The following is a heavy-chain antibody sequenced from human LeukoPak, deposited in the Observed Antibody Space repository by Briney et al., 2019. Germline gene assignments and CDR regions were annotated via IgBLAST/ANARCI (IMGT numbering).Heavy chain of an antibody. CDR3: ARGLGPFSIAVHYYFDY. D-gene: IGHD6-19*01. Sequence: GASVKVSCKASGYTFTSYAMNWVRQAPGQGLEWMGWINTNTGNPTYAQGFTGRFVFSLDTSVSTAYLQISSLKAEDAAVYYCARGLGPFSIAVHYYFDYWGQGTLVTVSS. V-gene: IGHV7-4-1*02. CDR2: INTNTGNP. CDR1: GYTFTSYA. J-gene: IGHJ4*02.